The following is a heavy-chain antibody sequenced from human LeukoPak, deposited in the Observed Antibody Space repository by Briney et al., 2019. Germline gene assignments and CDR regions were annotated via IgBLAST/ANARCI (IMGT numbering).Heavy chain of an antibody. J-gene: IGHJ4*02. D-gene: IGHD5-24*01. Sequence: PSETLSLTCAVSGYSISSGYYWGWIRQPPGKGLEWIGSIYHSGSTYYNPSLKSRVTISVDTSKNQFSLKLSSVTAADTAVYYCARDRDGYNSPSYFDYWGQGTLVTVSS. V-gene: IGHV4-38-2*02. CDR2: IYHSGST. CDR3: ARDRDGYNSPSYFDY. CDR1: GYSISSGYY.